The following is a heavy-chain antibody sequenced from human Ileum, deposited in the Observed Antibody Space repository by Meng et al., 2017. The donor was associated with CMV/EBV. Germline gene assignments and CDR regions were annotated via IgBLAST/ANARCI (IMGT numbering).Heavy chain of an antibody. Sequence: GESLKISCAASGFIFSSYGMHWVRQAPGKGLEGVAVIWYNGNNKDYADPVKGRFTGSRDNSKNTVYLQMDSLRDEDTGVYYCVRDSAKFYEVIYTGMDVWGQGTKVTVSS. CDR1: GFIFSSYG. J-gene: IGHJ6*02. D-gene: IGHD2-21*01. CDR3: VRDSAKFYEVIYTGMDV. V-gene: IGHV3-33*01. CDR2: IWYNGNNK.